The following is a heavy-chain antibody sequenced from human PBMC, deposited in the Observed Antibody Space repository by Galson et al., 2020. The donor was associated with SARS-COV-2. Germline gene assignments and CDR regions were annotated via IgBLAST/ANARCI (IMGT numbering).Heavy chain of an antibody. CDR2: ISHSGNT. Sequence: SEPLSLTCAVSGTSIRSGSYTWNCIRQPPGKGLEWIGYISHSGNTYYNPSLKSRATTSGDRTKNQFSLRQSSVTAADAAVYCCAILHSGEWAPEAFDLWGPGTRGT. CDR1: GTSIRSGSYT. D-gene: IGHD4-17*01. J-gene: IGHJ3*01. V-gene: IGHV4-30-2*01. CDR3: AILHSGEWAPEAFDL.